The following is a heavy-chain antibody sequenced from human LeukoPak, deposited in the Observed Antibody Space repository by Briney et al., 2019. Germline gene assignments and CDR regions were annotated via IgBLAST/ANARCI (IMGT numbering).Heavy chain of an antibody. CDR1: GFTFRNFG. Sequence: PGGSLRLSCAASGFTFRNFGMNWVRQAPGKGLVWVSGVSGTSGDTAYAESVKGRFTISRDSSKNTLYLEMNSLRTEDTAVYWCAKGLDDRWYGIHVWRQATTVTVCS. CDR3: AKGLDDRWYGIHV. J-gene: IGHJ6*01. CDR2: VSGTSGDT. D-gene: IGHD4-23*01. V-gene: IGHV3-23*01.